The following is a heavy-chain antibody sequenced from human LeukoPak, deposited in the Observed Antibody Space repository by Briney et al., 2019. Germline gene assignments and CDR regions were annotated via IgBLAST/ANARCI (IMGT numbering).Heavy chain of an antibody. V-gene: IGHV1-2*02. J-gene: IGHJ5*02. Sequence: APVKVSCKASGYTFTGYYMHWVRQAPGQGLEWMGWINPNNGVTKYAQKFQGRVTMTRDTSVTTAYMDLSRLRSDDTAVYYCARERSDFGDYRHNCFDPWGQGTLVTVSS. CDR2: INPNNGVT. D-gene: IGHD4-17*01. CDR3: ARERSDFGDYRHNCFDP. CDR1: GYTFTGYY.